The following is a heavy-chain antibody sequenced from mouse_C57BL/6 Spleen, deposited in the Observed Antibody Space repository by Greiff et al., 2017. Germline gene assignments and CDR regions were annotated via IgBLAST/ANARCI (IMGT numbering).Heavy chain of an antibody. CDR3: ARDGNYYDYDGRFAY. CDR2: IDPNSGGT. V-gene: IGHV1-72*01. J-gene: IGHJ3*01. D-gene: IGHD2-4*01. Sequence: QVQLQQPGAELVKPGASVKLSCKASGYTFTSYWMHWVKQRPGRGLEWIGRIDPNSGGTKYNEQFKSKATLTVDTPSSPAYMQLSSLTSEDSAVYYCARDGNYYDYDGRFAYWGQGTLVTVSA. CDR1: GYTFTSYW.